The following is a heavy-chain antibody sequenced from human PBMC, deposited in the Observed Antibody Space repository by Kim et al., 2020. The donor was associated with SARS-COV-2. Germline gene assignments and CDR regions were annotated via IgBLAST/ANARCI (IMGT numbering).Heavy chain of an antibody. Sequence: GGSLRLSCAASGFTFSASAMHWVRQASGKGLEWVGRITSKPNNYATSYAASVPCTFTISRDDSTNTVYLQMDSLKTDATDVYFCSRHSGKHDDRGLDNWG. D-gene: IGHD3-3*01. V-gene: IGHV3-73*01. CDR1: GFTFSASA. J-gene: IGHJ4*01. CDR3: SRHSGKHDDRGLDN. CDR2: ITSKPNNYAT.